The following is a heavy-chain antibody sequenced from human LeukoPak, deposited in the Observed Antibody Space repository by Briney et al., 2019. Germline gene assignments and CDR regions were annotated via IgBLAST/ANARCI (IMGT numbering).Heavy chain of an antibody. D-gene: IGHD2-21*02. Sequence: PGRSLRLSCAASGFTLSTYGMHWVRQAPGKGLEWVAVISSDGSNKFYADSVKGRFTISRDGSKNTLYLQMNSLRPDDTAVYFCAKPQVTANWYYFHYWGQGTPVTVSS. J-gene: IGHJ4*02. V-gene: IGHV3-30*18. CDR3: AKPQVTANWYYFHY. CDR1: GFTLSTYG. CDR2: ISSDGSNK.